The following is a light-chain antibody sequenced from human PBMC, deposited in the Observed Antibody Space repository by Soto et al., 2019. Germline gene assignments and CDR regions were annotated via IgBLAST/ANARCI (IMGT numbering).Light chain of an antibody. J-gene: IGLJ2*01. V-gene: IGLV4-69*01. CDR3: QTWGTGIVV. CDR1: SGHSNYA. CDR2: LNSDGSH. Sequence: QPVLTQSPSASASLGASVKLTCTLSSGHSNYAIAWHPQQPEKGPRYLMKLNSDGSHIKGDGIPDRFSGSSSGAERYLTISSLQSEDEADYYCQTWGTGIVVFGGGTKLTVL.